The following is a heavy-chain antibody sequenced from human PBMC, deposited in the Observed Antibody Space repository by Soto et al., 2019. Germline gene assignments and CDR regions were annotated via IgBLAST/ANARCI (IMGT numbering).Heavy chain of an antibody. D-gene: IGHD2-2*01. CDR2: ISAYNGNT. CDR3: ARDSYCSSTSCSRYSFDY. CDR1: GYTFTSYG. V-gene: IGHV1-18*01. J-gene: IGHJ4*02. Sequence: QVQLVQSGAEVKKPGASVKVSCKASGYTFTSYGISWVRQAPGQGLEWMGWISAYNGNTNYAQKLQGRVTMTTDTSTSTXXMELRSLRSDATAVYYCARDSYCSSTSCSRYSFDYWGQGTLVTVSS.